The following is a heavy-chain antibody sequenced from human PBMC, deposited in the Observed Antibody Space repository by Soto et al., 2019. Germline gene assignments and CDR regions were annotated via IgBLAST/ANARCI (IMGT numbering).Heavy chain of an antibody. CDR2: MNPLNGHA. V-gene: IGHV1-8*01. CDR1: GYTFTSSN. D-gene: IGHD6-19*01. J-gene: IGHJ5*02. CDR3: ARAVGIAVTGLDL. Sequence: QEQLVQSGAEVKRPGASVKVSCRASGYTFTSSNINWVRQAAGQGPEWIGWMNPLNGHAAFARELQVRVTMTRDTSTDTAHVELGGLSSGDTAIYYCARAVGIAVTGLDLWVPGTLVTVSS.